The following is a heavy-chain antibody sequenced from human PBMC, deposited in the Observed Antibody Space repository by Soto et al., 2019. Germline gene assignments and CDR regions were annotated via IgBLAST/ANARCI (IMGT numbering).Heavy chain of an antibody. CDR3: ARDDHIVVVPTSLGAMDV. CDR1: GGSISSNKW. D-gene: IGHD2-2*01. CDR2: IYHSGST. Sequence: QVQLQESGPGLVKPSETLSLTCAVYGGSISSNKWWSWVRQPPGKGLAWIGEIYHSGSTKYNPSLKSRVTISLDKSKNQFSLKLTSVTAADSAVYYCARDDHIVVVPTSLGAMDVWGQGTTVTVSS. V-gene: IGHV4-4*02. J-gene: IGHJ6*02.